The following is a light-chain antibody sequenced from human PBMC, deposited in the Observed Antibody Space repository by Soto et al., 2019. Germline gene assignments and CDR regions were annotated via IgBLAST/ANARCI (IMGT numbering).Light chain of an antibody. V-gene: IGKV3-20*01. CDR3: LQYGDSFPWT. CDR2: GAL. J-gene: IGKJ1*01. CDR1: QSVSNNY. Sequence: EIVLTQSPGTLSLSPGERATLSCRASQSVSNNYLAWYQQKPGQAPRLLIYGALSRATGIPDRFSGSGYGTDFTLTISRLEPEDFAVYYCLQYGDSFPWTFGQGTKVDIK.